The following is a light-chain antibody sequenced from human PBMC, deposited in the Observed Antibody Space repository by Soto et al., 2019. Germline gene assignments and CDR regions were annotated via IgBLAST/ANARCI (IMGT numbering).Light chain of an antibody. CDR1: QSVSSN. V-gene: IGKV3D-15*01. Sequence: EIVMTQSPTILSVSPGERATLSCRASQSVSSNLAWYQQKPGQAPRLLIYGVYTRAPGIPARFSGSGSGTDFTLTISRLEPEDFAVYYCQQYDRSPWTFGQGTKVDIK. CDR3: QQYDRSPWT. J-gene: IGKJ1*01. CDR2: GVY.